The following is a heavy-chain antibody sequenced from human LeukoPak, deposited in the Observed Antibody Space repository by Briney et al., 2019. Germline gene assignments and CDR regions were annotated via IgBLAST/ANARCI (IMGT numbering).Heavy chain of an antibody. V-gene: IGHV4-59*08. D-gene: IGHD6-19*01. Sequence: SETLSLTCTVSGGSISSYYWNWIRQPPGKGLEWIGYIYYSGSTNYNPSLKSRVTISVDTSKNQFSLKLSSVTAADTAVYYCARLRVVTGTRIFDYWGQGTLVTVSS. J-gene: IGHJ4*02. CDR1: GGSISSYY. CDR3: ARLRVVTGTRIFDY. CDR2: IYYSGST.